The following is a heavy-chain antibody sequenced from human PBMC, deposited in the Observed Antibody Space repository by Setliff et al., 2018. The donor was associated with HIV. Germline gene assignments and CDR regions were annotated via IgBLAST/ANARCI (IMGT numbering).Heavy chain of an antibody. CDR2: IYYSGST. CDR3: ARDWGYIAATPDY. D-gene: IGHD5-12*01. J-gene: IGHJ4*02. Sequence: SETLSLTCTVSGGSISGSDYYWAWIRQPPGKGLEWIGSIYYSGSTNYNPSLKSRVTISVDTSKNQFSLNLSSVTAADTAIYYCARDWGYIAATPDYWGQGTRVTVSS. V-gene: IGHV4-39*07. CDR1: GGSISGSDYY.